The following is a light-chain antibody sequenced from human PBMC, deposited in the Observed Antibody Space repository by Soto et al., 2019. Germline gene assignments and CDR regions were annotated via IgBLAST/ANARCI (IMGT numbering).Light chain of an antibody. Sequence: QSALTQPASVSGSPGQSITISYTGTSSDVGGYNYVSWYQQHPGKAPKLMIYEVSNRPSGVSNRFSGSKSGNTASLTISGLQAEYEADYYCSSYTSSSTLVFGTGTKLTVL. CDR3: SSYTSSSTLV. V-gene: IGLV2-14*01. J-gene: IGLJ1*01. CDR2: EVS. CDR1: SSDVGGYNY.